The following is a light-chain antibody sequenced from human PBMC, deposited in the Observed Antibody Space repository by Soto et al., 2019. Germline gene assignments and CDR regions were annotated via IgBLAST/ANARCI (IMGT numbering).Light chain of an antibody. CDR2: GAS. Sequence: ELVLTQSPDTLSVSPGEGATLSCRASQSVSSNLAWYQQKPGQAPRLLIYGASTRATGIPARFSGSGSGTEFTLTLSSLQSEDFAVYYCQQYNDWPPITFGQGTRLEIK. V-gene: IGKV3-15*01. CDR1: QSVSSN. J-gene: IGKJ5*01. CDR3: QQYNDWPPIT.